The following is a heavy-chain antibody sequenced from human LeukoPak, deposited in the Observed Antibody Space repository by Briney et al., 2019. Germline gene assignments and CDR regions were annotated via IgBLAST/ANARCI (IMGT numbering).Heavy chain of an antibody. CDR2: IYPDESNI. D-gene: IGHD2-2*03. CDR3: VRPPSRGYSSSFEY. CDR1: GYSFPTYR. V-gene: IGHV5-51*01. J-gene: IGHJ4*02. Sequence: GESLKISCKGSGYSFPTYRIAWVRQMPGKGLEWMGIIYPDESNIRYSPSFQGQVTISADKSISTAYLQWSSLKASDTAMYYCVRPPSRGYSSSFEYWGQGTLVTVSS.